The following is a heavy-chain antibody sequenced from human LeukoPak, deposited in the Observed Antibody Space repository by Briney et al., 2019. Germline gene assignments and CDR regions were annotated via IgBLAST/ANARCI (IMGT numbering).Heavy chain of an antibody. CDR2: ISSSSSYI. CDR3: ARDPYSSGGTFDY. Sequence: PGGSLRLSCAASGFTFSSYSMNWVRQAPGKGLEWVSSISSSSSYIYYADSVKGRFTISRDNAKNSLYLQMNSLRAEDTAVYYCARDPYSSGGTFDYWGQGTLVTVSS. D-gene: IGHD6-19*01. V-gene: IGHV3-21*01. J-gene: IGHJ4*02. CDR1: GFTFSSYS.